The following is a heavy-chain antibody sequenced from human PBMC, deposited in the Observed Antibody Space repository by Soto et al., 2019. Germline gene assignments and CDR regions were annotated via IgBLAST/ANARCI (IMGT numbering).Heavy chain of an antibody. D-gene: IGHD2-8*02. CDR2: IVVGGGST. CDR1: GFTSISTA. V-gene: IGHV1-58*01. CDR3: GADLVAEWALDI. J-gene: IGHJ3*02. Sequence: SVKVSCKASGFTSISTAVQWVRQARGQGLEWIGWIVVGGGSTNYAQKIRERFTISRDLSTIIFYMELSILTSEDTAVYYCGADLVAEWALDIWGKGTMVTVSS.